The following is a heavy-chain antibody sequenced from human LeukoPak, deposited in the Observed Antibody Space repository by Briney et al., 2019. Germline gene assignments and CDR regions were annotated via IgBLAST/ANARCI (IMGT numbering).Heavy chain of an antibody. D-gene: IGHD2-21*02. CDR3: ARSCGGDCYPSAYYFDY. Sequence: SVKVSCKASGGTFSSYAISWVRQAPGQGLEWMGRIIPILGIANDAQKYQGRVTITADKSTSTAYMELSSLRSEDTAVYYCARSCGGDCYPSAYYFDYWGQGTLVTVSS. J-gene: IGHJ4*02. CDR2: IIPILGIA. CDR1: GGTFSSYA. V-gene: IGHV1-69*04.